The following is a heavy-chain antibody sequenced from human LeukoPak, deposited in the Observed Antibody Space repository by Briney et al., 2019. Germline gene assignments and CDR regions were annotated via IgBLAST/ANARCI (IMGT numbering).Heavy chain of an antibody. V-gene: IGHV3-30-3*01. CDR2: ISYDGSKK. D-gene: IGHD5-18*01. CDR3: ARDWRSFPDTVMDTGY. Sequence: GGSLTLSCAASGFTFSSYDMHWVRQAPGKGLEWVAVISYDGSKKYYTESVKGRFTISRENSKTTLYLQMSSLRAEDTAVYYCARDWRSFPDTVMDTGYWGQGALVTVSS. CDR1: GFTFSSYD. J-gene: IGHJ4*02.